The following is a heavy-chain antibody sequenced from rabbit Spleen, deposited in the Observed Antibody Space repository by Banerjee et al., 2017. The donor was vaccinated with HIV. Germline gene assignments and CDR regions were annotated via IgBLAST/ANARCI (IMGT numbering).Heavy chain of an antibody. CDR3: ARDTGSSFSSYGMDL. J-gene: IGHJ6*01. CDR2: IAGSSSAFT. CDR1: GFSFSSNYW. D-gene: IGHD8-1*01. V-gene: IGHV1S45*01. Sequence: QEQLEESGGDLVKPEGSLTLTCTASGFSFSSNYWICWVRQAPGKGLEWISCIAGSSSAFTYSATWAKGRFIISKTSSTTVTLQMTSLTAADTATYFCARDTGSSFSSYGMDLWGPGTLVTVS.